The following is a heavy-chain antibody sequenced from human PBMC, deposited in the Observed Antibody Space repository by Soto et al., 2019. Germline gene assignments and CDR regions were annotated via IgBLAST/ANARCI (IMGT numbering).Heavy chain of an antibody. V-gene: IGHV1-69*13. CDR3: ARRGLKYSSSWYGNYYGMDV. J-gene: IGHJ6*02. CDR2: IIPIFGTA. D-gene: IGHD6-13*01. Sequence: SVKVSCKASGGTFSSYAISWVRQAPGQGLEWMGGIIPIFGTANYAQKFQGRVTITADESTSTAYMELSSLRSEDTAVYYCARRGLKYSSSWYGNYYGMDVWGQGTTVTAP. CDR1: GGTFSSYA.